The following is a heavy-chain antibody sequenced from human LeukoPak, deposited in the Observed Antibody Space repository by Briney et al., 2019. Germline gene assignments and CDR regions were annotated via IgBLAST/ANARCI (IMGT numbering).Heavy chain of an antibody. CDR1: GGSFSGYY. V-gene: IGHV4-34*01. J-gene: IGHJ5*02. CDR3: ATGIVLMVYPLFGFDP. D-gene: IGHD2-8*01. Sequence: SETLSLTCAVDGGSFSGYYWGWIRQPPGKGLEWMWELNLGGSTNYKPSLKRRVTISVDTSKNQFSLKLSSVTAADTAVYYCATGIVLMVYPLFGFDPWGQGTLVTVSS. CDR2: LNLGGST.